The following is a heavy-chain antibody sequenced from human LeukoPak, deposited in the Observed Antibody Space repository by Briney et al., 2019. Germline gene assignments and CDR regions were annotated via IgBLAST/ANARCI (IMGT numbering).Heavy chain of an antibody. CDR3: ARDVLDSSGWYPGFDP. V-gene: IGHV4-4*02. J-gene: IGHJ5*02. CDR1: GGSISSSNW. CDR2: IYHSGST. D-gene: IGHD6-19*01. Sequence: SGTLSLTCAVSGGSISSSNWWSWVRQPPGKGLEWIGEIYHSGSTNYNPSLKSRVTISVDKSKNQFSLKLSSVTAADTAVYYCARDVLDSSGWYPGFDPWGQGTLVTVSS.